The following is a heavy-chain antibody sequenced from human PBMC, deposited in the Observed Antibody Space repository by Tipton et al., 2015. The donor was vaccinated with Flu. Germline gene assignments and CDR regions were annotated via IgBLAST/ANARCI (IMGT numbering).Heavy chain of an antibody. J-gene: IGHJ4*02. Sequence: TLSLTCFVSGGSISNYYWSWIRQPPGKGLEWIGYISYTGSTNYNPSLKSRVTASIDTFRNQFSLHLNSVTAADTAVYYCARHDYSSGWYPLDYWGQGTLVTVSS. CDR1: GGSISNYY. D-gene: IGHD6-19*01. CDR2: ISYTGST. V-gene: IGHV4-59*08. CDR3: ARHDYSSGWYPLDY.